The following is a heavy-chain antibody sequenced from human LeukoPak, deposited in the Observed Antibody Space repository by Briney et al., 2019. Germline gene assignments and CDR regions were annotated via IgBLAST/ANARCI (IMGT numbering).Heavy chain of an antibody. J-gene: IGHJ4*02. CDR1: GFTFSSYS. D-gene: IGHD5/OR15-5a*01. Sequence: GGSLRLSCAASGFTFSSYSMNWVRQAPGKGLEWVSSISSSSSYIYYADSVKGQFTISRDNAKNTLYLQMNSLRAEDTAVYYCARVSTPGDYWGQGTLVTVSS. CDR3: ARVSTPGDY. CDR2: ISSSSSYI. V-gene: IGHV3-21*01.